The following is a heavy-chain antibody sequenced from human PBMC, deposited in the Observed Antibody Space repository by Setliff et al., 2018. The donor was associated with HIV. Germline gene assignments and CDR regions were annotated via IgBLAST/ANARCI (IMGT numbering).Heavy chain of an antibody. V-gene: IGHV3-74*01. CDR3: AKDRGSDPYDPIDY. CDR1: GFTFIDYA. CDR2: INSDGSST. J-gene: IGHJ4*02. Sequence: LRLSCATSGFTFIDYALNWVRQAPGKGLVWVSRINSDGSSTSYADSVKGRFTISKDISKNTLYLQMNSLRAEDTAVYYCAKDRGSDPYDPIDYWGQGTLVTVSS. D-gene: IGHD3-22*01.